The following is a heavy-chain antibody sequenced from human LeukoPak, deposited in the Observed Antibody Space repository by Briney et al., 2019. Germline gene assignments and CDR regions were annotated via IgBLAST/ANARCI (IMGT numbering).Heavy chain of an antibody. CDR1: GFSFNTFA. D-gene: IGHD2-15*01. CDR3: AQQVGYCSSGNCYFTY. J-gene: IGHJ1*01. Sequence: PGGSLRLSCAASGFSFNTFAMSWVRQAPGKGLEWVSAINNNGDDTYSADSVRGRFTVSRDNSKNTLYLQMNNLRAEDAAVYYCAQQVGYCSSGNCYFTYWGQGTLVTVSS. CDR2: INNNGDDT. V-gene: IGHV3-23*01.